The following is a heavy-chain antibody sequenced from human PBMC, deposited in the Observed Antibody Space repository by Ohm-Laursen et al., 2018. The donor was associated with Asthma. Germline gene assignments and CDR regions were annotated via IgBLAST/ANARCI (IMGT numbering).Heavy chain of an antibody. D-gene: IGHD5/OR15-5a*01. CDR3: ARGYYSVYADY. V-gene: IGHV1-2*06. J-gene: IGHJ4*02. CDR1: GYIFSATGYY. CDR2: INPNNDDT. Sequence: GASVKVSCKASGYIFSATGYYIHWVRQAPGQGLEWMGRINPNNDDTKYAQKFQGRFTMTRDTSIDTAYMELSSLTSADTALYYCARGYYSVYADYWGQGTLVTVSS.